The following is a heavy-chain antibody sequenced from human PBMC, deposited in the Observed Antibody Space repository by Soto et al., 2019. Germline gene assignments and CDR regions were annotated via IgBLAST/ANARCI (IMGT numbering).Heavy chain of an antibody. CDR1: GLTFSRFG. D-gene: IGHD1-26*01. Sequence: GGSLRLSCAASGLTFSRFGFNWVRQAPGKGLEWVAIITSDESHKYYSDSVKGRFTVYRDNSKNTLYLQMDSLRAEDSAVYYCAKGGDFDYWGQGTPVTAPQ. V-gene: IGHV3-30*18. CDR3: AKGGDFDY. J-gene: IGHJ4*02. CDR2: ITSDESHK.